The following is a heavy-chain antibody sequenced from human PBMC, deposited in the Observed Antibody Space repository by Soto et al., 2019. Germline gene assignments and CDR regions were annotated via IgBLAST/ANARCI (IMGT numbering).Heavy chain of an antibody. J-gene: IGHJ4*02. CDR1: GGSISSYY. Sequence: SETLSLTCTVSGGSISSYYWSWIRQPPGKGLEWIGYIYYSGSTNYNPSLKSRVTISVDTSKNQFSLRLTSVNAADTAVYYCARGRTVRNYDDSSDYYYYFDYWGQGTRVTVSS. CDR2: IYYSGST. CDR3: ARGRTVRNYDDSSDYYYYFDY. V-gene: IGHV4-59*01. D-gene: IGHD3-22*01.